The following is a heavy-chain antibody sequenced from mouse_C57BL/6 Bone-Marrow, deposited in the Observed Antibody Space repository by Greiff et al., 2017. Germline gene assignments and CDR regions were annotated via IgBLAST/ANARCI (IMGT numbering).Heavy chain of an antibody. CDR3: ARSGYYGSSYDWYIDV. CDR1: GYTFTSYG. D-gene: IGHD1-1*01. Sequence: VQLQQSGAELVRPGSSVKMSCKTSGYTFTSYGINWVKQRPGQGLEWIGYIYIGNGYTEYNEKFKGKATLTSDTSSSTAYMQLSSLTSEAAAIYFCARSGYYGSSYDWYIDVWGTGTTVTVSS. CDR2: IYIGNGYT. V-gene: IGHV1-58*01. J-gene: IGHJ1*03.